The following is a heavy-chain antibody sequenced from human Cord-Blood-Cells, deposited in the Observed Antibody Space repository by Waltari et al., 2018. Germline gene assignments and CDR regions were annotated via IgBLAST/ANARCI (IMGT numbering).Heavy chain of an antibody. CDR3: ARGTAIGGWFDP. D-gene: IGHD3-10*01. CDR1: GGSFSGYY. Sequence: QVQLQQWGAGLLKPSETLSLTCAVYGGSFSGYYWSWIRQPPGKGLEWIGEINHSGSTNYNPSLKSRVTISVDTSKNQFSLKLSSVTAADTAVYYCARGTAIGGWFDPWGQGTLVTVSS. CDR2: INHSGST. V-gene: IGHV4-34*01. J-gene: IGHJ5*02.